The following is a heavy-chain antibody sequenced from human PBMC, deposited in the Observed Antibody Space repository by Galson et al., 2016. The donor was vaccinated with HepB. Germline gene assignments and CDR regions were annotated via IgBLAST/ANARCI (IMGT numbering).Heavy chain of an antibody. D-gene: IGHD3-10*01. CDR1: GDSVSNNFAA. J-gene: IGHJ6*02. CDR2: TYYRSQRNY. CDR3: ARAIWLGRGMDV. Sequence: CAISGDSVSNNFAAWVWIRQSPSRGLEWLGRTYYRSQRNYDYAVSVQSRLFITPDTSKNQFSLQLTSVTPEDTAVYYCARAIWLGRGMDVWGQGTTVTVSS. V-gene: IGHV6-1*01.